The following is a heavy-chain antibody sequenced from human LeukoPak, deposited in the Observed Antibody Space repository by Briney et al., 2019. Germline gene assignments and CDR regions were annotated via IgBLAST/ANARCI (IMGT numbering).Heavy chain of an antibody. CDR2: IYHSGST. CDR1: GGSISSGGYS. V-gene: IGHV4-30-2*01. Sequence: SQTLSLTCAVSGGSISSGGYSWSWIRQPPGKGLEWTRYIYHSGSTYYNPSLKSRVTISVDRSKNQFSLKLSSVTAADTAVYYCARVGREVRGVIIDYWGQGTLVTVSS. J-gene: IGHJ4*02. D-gene: IGHD3-10*01. CDR3: ARVGREVRGVIIDY.